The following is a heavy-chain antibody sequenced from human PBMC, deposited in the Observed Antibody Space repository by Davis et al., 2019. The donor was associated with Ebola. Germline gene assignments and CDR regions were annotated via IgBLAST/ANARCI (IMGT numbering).Heavy chain of an antibody. V-gene: IGHV1-18*01. CDR2: ISAYNGNT. D-gene: IGHD2-15*01. CDR1: GYTFTSYG. Sequence: ASVKVSCKASGYTFTSYGISWVRQAPGQGLEWMGWISAYNGNTNYAQKLQGRVTMTTDTSTSTAYMELRSLRFDDTAVYYCARPIAPGYCSGGSCYGLDVWGQETTVTVSS. J-gene: IGHJ6*02. CDR3: ARPIAPGYCSGGSCYGLDV.